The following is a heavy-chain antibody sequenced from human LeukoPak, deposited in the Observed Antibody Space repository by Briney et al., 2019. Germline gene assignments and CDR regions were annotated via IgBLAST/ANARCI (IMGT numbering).Heavy chain of an antibody. D-gene: IGHD3-10*01. J-gene: IGHJ3*02. V-gene: IGHV1-69*13. Sequence: SVKVSCKASGGTFSSYAISWVRQAPGQGLEWMGGIIPIFGTANYAQKFQGRVTITADESTSTAYMELSSLRSEDTAVYYCARGVSGITKNAFDIWGQGTMVTVSS. CDR3: ARGVSGITKNAFDI. CDR2: IIPIFGTA. CDR1: GGTFSSYA.